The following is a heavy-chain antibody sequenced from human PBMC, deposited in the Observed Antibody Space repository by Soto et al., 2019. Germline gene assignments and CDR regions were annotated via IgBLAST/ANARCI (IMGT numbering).Heavy chain of an antibody. D-gene: IGHD1-1*01. Sequence: VQLVQSGAEVKKPGSSVKVSCKASGGTFTNYAFSWVRQAPGQGLEWLGGIIPIFGTADYAQKFQGRVTITADEPTSTVHRELSSLRSDDTAVYYCGSSLKEGGIGGNYYYGMDVWGQGTTVTVSS. CDR3: GSSLKEGGIGGNYYYGMDV. CDR1: GGTFTNYA. V-gene: IGHV1-69*13. J-gene: IGHJ6*02. CDR2: IIPIFGTA.